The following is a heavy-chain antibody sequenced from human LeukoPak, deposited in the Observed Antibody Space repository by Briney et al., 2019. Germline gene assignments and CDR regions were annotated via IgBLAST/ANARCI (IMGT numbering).Heavy chain of an antibody. Sequence: SETLSLTCTVSGGSISSSSYYWGWIRQPPGKGLEWIGSIYYSGSTYYNPSLKSRVTISVDTSKNQFSLKLSSVTAADTAVYYCATADFWSGNYFDYWGQGTLVTVSS. CDR3: ATADFWSGNYFDY. D-gene: IGHD3-3*01. J-gene: IGHJ4*02. V-gene: IGHV4-39*07. CDR2: IYYSGST. CDR1: GGSISSSSYY.